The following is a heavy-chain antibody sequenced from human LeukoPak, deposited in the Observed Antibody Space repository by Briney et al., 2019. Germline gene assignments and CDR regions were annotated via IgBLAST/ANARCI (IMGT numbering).Heavy chain of an antibody. CDR1: GYGLIELS. V-gene: IGHV1-24*01. CDR2: FDPEDGET. CDR3: TTNIELAGYLEWFDP. D-gene: IGHD6-19*01. Sequence: GASVKVSCKVSGYGLIELSMHWVRQAPGKGLEWMGSFDPEDGETIYAQKFEGRVTMTGDKSADTAYMELSSLRSEDTAVYYCTTNIELAGYLEWFDPWGQGTLVTVSS. J-gene: IGHJ5*02.